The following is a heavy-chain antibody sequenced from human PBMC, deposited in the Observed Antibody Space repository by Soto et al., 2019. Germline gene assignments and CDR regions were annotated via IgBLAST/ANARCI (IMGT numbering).Heavy chain of an antibody. CDR2: IYYSGST. D-gene: IGHD6-13*01. J-gene: IGHJ4*02. Sequence: SETLSLTCTVSGGSISSSSYYWGWIRQPPGKGLEWIGSIYYSGSTYYNPSLKSRVTISVATSKNQFSLKLSSVTAADTAVYYCARPRIAAAGLFDYWGQGTLVTVSS. CDR3: ARPRIAAAGLFDY. V-gene: IGHV4-39*01. CDR1: GGSISSSSYY.